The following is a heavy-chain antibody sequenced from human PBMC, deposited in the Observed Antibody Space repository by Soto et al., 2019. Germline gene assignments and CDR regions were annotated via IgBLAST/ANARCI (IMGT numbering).Heavy chain of an antibody. CDR2: INPNSGGT. CDR3: ARSLLDEYSSSWRSAYYGMDV. J-gene: IGHJ6*02. Sequence: ASVKVSCTASGFSFSAYYIYWVRQAPGQGLEWIGWINPNSGGTNNAQKFQGRVTMTRDASTSTVYMELSALIPDDTAVYYCARSLLDEYSSSWRSAYYGMDVWGQGTTVTVSS. V-gene: IGHV1-2*02. D-gene: IGHD6-13*01. CDR1: GFSFSAYY.